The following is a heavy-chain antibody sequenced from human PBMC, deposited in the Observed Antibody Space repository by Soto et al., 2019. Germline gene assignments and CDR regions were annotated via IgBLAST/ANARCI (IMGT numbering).Heavy chain of an antibody. V-gene: IGHV3-7*04. CDR3: ARGDYYDTSGPFSDAFDI. J-gene: IGHJ3*02. CDR2: IKPDGSEK. Sequence: EVQLVESGGGLVQPGGSVRLSCAASGFTFSIYWRGWVRRAPGKGLGGVAKIKPDGSEKFYVDSLKGRFTMSRDNAKNSLYLQMNSLRADDTAVYYCARGDYYDTSGPFSDAFDIWGQGKMVTVSS. D-gene: IGHD3-22*01. CDR1: GFTFSIYW.